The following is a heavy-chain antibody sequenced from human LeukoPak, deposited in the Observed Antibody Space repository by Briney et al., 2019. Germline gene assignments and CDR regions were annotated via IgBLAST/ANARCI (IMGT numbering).Heavy chain of an antibody. CDR2: VHYNEDKT. Sequence: PGGSLRPSCAASGFSFGDYAMNWVRQAPGKGLEWVAGVHYNEDKTSYADSVKGRFTISRDNSKNSLYLQINSLRVEDTALYFCARGQWLPEQYFDYWGQGSQVTVSS. D-gene: IGHD3-22*01. CDR3: ARGQWLPEQYFDY. J-gene: IGHJ4*02. V-gene: IGHV3-20*04. CDR1: GFSFGDYA.